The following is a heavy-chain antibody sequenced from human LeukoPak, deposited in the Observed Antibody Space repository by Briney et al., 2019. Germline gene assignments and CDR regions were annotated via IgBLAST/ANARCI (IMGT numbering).Heavy chain of an antibody. D-gene: IGHD2-21*02. J-gene: IGHJ3*02. Sequence: ASVKVSCKASGYTFTSYDINWVRQATGQGPEWMGWMNPNSGNTGYAQKFQGRVTMTRNTSISTAYMELSSLRSEDTAVYYCAAIMVVTAGVAFNIWGQGTMVTVSS. CDR1: GYTFTSYD. CDR3: AAIMVVTAGVAFNI. CDR2: MNPNSGNT. V-gene: IGHV1-8*01.